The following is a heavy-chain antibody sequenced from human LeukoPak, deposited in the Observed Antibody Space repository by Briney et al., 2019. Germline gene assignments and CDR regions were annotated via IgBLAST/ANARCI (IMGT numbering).Heavy chain of an antibody. CDR2: IYSGGST. CDR1: GFTVSSNY. D-gene: IGHD4-17*01. V-gene: IGHV3-53*01. Sequence: GVSLRLSCAASGFTVSSNYMSWVRQAPGKGLEWVSVIYSGGSTYYADSVKGRFTISRDNSKNTLYLQMNSLRAEDTAVYYCARDDDYGDYRGDAFDIWGQGTMVTVSS. J-gene: IGHJ3*02. CDR3: ARDDDYGDYRGDAFDI.